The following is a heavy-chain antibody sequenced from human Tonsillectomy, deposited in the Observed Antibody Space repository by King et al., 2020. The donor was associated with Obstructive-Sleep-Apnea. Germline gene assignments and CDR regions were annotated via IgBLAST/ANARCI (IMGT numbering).Heavy chain of an antibody. CDR2: IYHSGNT. V-gene: IGHV4-30-2*01. Sequence: QLQESGSGLVKPSQTLSLTCAVSGGSISSSGYSWSWIRQPPGKGLEWIGYIYHSGNTYYNPSLESRVTISVDRSTNQFSLKLSSVTAADTAVYFCTRGGDGNAFDMWGQGTMVTVSS. J-gene: IGHJ3*02. CDR3: TRGGDGNAFDM. D-gene: IGHD3-16*01. CDR1: GGSISSSGYS.